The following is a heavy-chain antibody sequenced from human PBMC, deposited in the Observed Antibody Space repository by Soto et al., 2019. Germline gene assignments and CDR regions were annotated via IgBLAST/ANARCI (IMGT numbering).Heavy chain of an antibody. Sequence: EVQLVESGGGLVQPGGSLRLSCAASGFTFSNYWMHWVRQAPGKGLMWVSRISSDGSTTNYADSVKGRFTISRDNAKNTLYFQMNTWRVEATALYYCAGGVGGHYGKDVGGQGPAVTVS. CDR2: ISSDGSTT. CDR1: GFTFSNYW. CDR3: AGGVGGHYGKDV. D-gene: IGHD3-16*01. V-gene: IGHV3-74*01. J-gene: IGHJ6*02.